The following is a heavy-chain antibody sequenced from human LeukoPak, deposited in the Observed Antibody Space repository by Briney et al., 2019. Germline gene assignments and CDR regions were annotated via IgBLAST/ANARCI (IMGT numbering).Heavy chain of an antibody. V-gene: IGHV3-9*01. Sequence: GRSLRLSCAASGFTFDDYAMHWVRQAPGKGLEWVSGISWNSGSIGYADSVKGRFTISRDNAKNSLYLQMNSLRAEDTALYYCAREGGNYDFWSGSGVWGKGTTVTVSS. CDR3: AREGGNYDFWSGSGV. CDR2: ISWNSGSI. D-gene: IGHD3-3*01. J-gene: IGHJ6*04. CDR1: GFTFDDYA.